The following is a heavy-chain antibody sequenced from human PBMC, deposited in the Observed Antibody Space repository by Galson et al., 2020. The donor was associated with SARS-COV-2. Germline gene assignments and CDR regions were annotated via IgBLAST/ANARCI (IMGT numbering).Heavy chain of an antibody. CDR3: ARRSDYYYYYMDV. V-gene: IGHV5-51*01. CDR1: GYSFTSYW. J-gene: IGHJ6*03. Sequence: GESLKISCKGSGYSFTSYWLGWVRQMPGKGLEWMGIIYPGDSDTRYSPSFQGQVTISADKSISTAYLQWSSLKASDTAMYYCARRSDYYYYYMDVWGKGTTVTVSS. CDR2: IYPGDSDT.